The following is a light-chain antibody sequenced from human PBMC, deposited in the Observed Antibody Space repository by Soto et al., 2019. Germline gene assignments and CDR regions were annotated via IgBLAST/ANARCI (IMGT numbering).Light chain of an antibody. CDR2: GAS. CDR1: QSVSSN. Sequence: DIVMTQSPATLSVSPGERATLSCRASQSVSSNLAWYQQKPGQAPRLRVYGASTRATGITARFRGSGSGTEFILTISSLQSEDFALSYCQQDNNCPSFTFGPGTKVDIK. V-gene: IGKV3-15*01. J-gene: IGKJ3*01. CDR3: QQDNNCPSFT.